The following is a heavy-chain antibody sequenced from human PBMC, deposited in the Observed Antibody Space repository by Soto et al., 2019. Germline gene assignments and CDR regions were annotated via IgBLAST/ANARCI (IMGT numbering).Heavy chain of an antibody. Sequence: PGGSLRLSCAASGFTFNNYAMSWARQAPGKGLDWVSTVSGSGDATYYADSVKGRFTISRDNSKNTLYLQLNSLRAEDTAVYYCAKDTELDHYYDRTGSYGNALDMWGQGTMVTVSS. J-gene: IGHJ3*02. V-gene: IGHV3-23*01. CDR1: GFTFNNYA. CDR2: VSGSGDAT. D-gene: IGHD3-22*01. CDR3: AKDTELDHYYDRTGSYGNALDM.